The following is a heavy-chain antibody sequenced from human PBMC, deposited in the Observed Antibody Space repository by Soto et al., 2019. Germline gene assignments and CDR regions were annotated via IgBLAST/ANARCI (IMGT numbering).Heavy chain of an antibody. D-gene: IGHD5-18*01. CDR3: ASTRTAIDNWFDP. CDR1: GGSISSYY. V-gene: IGHV4-59*01. CDR2: IYYSGST. Sequence: SETLSLTCTVSGGSISSYYWSWIRQPPGKGLEWIGYIYYSGSTNYNPSLKSRVTISVDTSKNQFSLKLSSVTAADTAVYYCASTRTAIDNWFDPWGQGTLVTV. J-gene: IGHJ5*02.